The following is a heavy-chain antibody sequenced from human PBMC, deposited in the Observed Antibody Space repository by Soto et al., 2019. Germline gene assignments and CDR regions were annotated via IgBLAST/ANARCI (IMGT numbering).Heavy chain of an antibody. CDR2: ISYDGSNK. CDR1: GFTFSSYA. J-gene: IGHJ1*01. V-gene: IGHV3-30-3*01. Sequence: QVQLVESGGGVVQPGRSLRLSCAASGFTFSSYAMHWVRQAPGKGLEWVAVISYDGSNKYYADSVKGRFTISRDNSKNTLFLQMNSLRAEDTVVYYCARAARCSGGSCYRTEYFQHWGQGTLVTVSS. D-gene: IGHD2-15*01. CDR3: ARAARCSGGSCYRTEYFQH.